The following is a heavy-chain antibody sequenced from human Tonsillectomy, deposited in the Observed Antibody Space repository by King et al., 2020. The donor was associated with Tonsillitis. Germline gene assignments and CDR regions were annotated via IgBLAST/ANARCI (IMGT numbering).Heavy chain of an antibody. V-gene: IGHV3-48*02. CDR2: ISHTITTI. CDR3: ARAPFGSWNWFDP. J-gene: IGHJ5*02. D-gene: IGHD3-10*01. CDR1: GFTFSNYS. Sequence: QLVESGGTLVQPGGSLRLSCAASGFTFSNYSMNWVRQAPGKGLEWISYISHTITTIYYADSVRGRFTISRDNAKNLLYLQMNSLRDADTAVYYCARAPFGSWNWFDPWGQGTLVTVSS.